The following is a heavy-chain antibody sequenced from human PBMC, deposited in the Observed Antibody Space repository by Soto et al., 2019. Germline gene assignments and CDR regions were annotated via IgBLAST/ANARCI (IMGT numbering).Heavy chain of an antibody. CDR1: GHTFISFY. J-gene: IGHJ4*02. D-gene: IGHD3-16*02. CDR2: INPRGGRT. Sequence: QVQPVQSGAEVKKPGASVTVSCKASGHTFISFYMHWVRQAPGQGLEWMGLINPRGGRTSYAQKFQGRLSMTGDTSTNTVYMELSSLTSEDTAVYFCAIGEFRLGELPLIAFWGQGTLVTVSS. CDR3: AIGEFRLGELPLIAF. V-gene: IGHV1-46*01.